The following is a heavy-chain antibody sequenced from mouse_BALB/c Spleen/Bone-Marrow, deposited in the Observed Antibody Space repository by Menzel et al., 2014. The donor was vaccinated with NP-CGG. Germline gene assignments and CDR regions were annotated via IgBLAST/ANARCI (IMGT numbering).Heavy chain of an antibody. V-gene: IGHV1-54*01. J-gene: IGHJ4*01. Sequence: VQLQQSGADLVRPGTSVKVSCKASGYAFTNYLIEWVKQRPGQGLEWIGVINPGSGATNYNEKFKGKATLTADKSSSTAYMQLSSLTSDDSAVYFCARELGPSYAMDYWGQGTSVTVSS. CDR1: GYAFTNYL. D-gene: IGHD4-1*01. CDR2: INPGSGAT. CDR3: ARELGPSYAMDY.